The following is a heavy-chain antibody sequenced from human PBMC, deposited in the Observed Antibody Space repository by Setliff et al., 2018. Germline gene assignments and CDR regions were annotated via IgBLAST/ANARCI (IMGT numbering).Heavy chain of an antibody. CDR3: ARDKAEAYRDDFYFYMDV. CDR1: GFTFSAYW. J-gene: IGHJ6*03. CDR2: IDQDAIDK. D-gene: IGHD6-19*01. V-gene: IGHV3-7*03. Sequence: GGSLRLSCTASGFTFSAYWMSWVRQAPGKGLEWVANIDQDAIDKYYVGSVKGRFTISRDNAKNSLYLQMNSLRAEDTAVYYCARDKAEAYRDDFYFYMDVWGKGTTVTVSS.